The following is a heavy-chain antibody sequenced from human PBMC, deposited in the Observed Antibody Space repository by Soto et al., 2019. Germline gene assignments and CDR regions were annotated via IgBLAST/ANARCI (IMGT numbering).Heavy chain of an antibody. CDR2: IWYDGSNK. D-gene: IGHD2-8*01. V-gene: IGHV3-33*01. J-gene: IGHJ6*03. CDR1: GFTFSSYG. CDR3: AREMAGVYPMAHYYYRAV. Sequence: GGSLRLSCAASGFTFSSYGMHWVRQAPGKGLEWVAVIWYDGSNKYYADSVKGRFTISRDNSKNTLYLQMNSLRAEDTAVYYCAREMAGVYPMAHYYYRAVWGKGTTVTVSS.